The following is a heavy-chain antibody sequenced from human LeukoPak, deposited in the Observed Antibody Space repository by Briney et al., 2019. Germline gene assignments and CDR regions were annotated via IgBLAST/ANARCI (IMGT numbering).Heavy chain of an antibody. J-gene: IGHJ4*02. Sequence: GGSLRLSCAASGFTFSDLYMSWIRQAPGKGLEWVSYISGSEDSIDYADSVKGRFTISRDNSKNSRYLQMNSLRAEDTAVYYCAGPRWGTTSCYYVWGQGTLVTVSS. V-gene: IGHV3-11*04. CDR1: GFTFSDLY. CDR2: ISGSEDSI. CDR3: AGPRWGTTSCYYV. D-gene: IGHD2-2*01.